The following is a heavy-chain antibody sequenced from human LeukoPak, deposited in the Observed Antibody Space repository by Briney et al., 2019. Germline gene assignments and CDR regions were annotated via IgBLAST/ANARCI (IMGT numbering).Heavy chain of an antibody. D-gene: IGHD6-13*01. CDR1: GASVNTYY. V-gene: IGHV4-4*07. Sequence: SETLSLTCTVSGASVNTYYWRWIRQPAGKGLEWIGRIYASGNTNYNPSLKSRVTMSVDTSKNQLSLKLSSVTAADTAVYYCARGDYGSSWRFDYWGQGSPVTVSS. CDR3: ARGDYGSSWRFDY. J-gene: IGHJ4*02. CDR2: IYASGNT.